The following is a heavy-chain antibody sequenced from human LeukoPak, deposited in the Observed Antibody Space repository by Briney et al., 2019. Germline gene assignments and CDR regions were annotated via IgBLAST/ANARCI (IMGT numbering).Heavy chain of an antibody. CDR1: GYTFTSYD. V-gene: IGHV1-8*01. CDR2: MNPNSGNT. D-gene: IGHD3-10*01. CDR3: ARGFAVVRGVIITKIDY. J-gene: IGHJ4*02. Sequence: ASVKVSCKASGYTFTSYDINWVRQATGQGLEWMGWMNPNSGNTGYAQKFQGRVTMTRNTSISTAYMELSSLRSEDTAVYYCARGFAVVRGVIITKIDYWGQGTLVTVSS.